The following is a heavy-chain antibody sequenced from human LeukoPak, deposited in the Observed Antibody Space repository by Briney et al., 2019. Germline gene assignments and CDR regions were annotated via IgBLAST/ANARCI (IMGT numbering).Heavy chain of an antibody. J-gene: IGHJ4*02. CDR1: GGTFSSYT. V-gene: IGHV1-69*02. CDR2: IIPILGIA. D-gene: IGHD1-26*01. Sequence: ASVKVSCKASGGTFSSYTISWVRQAPGQGLEWMGRIIPILGIANYAQKFQGRVTITADKSTSTAYMELSSLRSEDTAVYYCAREGPLVGATHYFDYWGQGTLVTVSS. CDR3: AREGPLVGATHYFDY.